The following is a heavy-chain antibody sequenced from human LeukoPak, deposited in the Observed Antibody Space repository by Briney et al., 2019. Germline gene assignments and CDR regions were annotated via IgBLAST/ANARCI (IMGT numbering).Heavy chain of an antibody. CDR1: GYTFTSYD. Sequence: ASVKVSCKASGYTFTSYDVNWVRQATGQGLEWMGWMNPISGDTGYALKFQGRVTMSRNTSISTAYMELGSLRSEDTAVYYCARGESSYCSGGCYFASWGQGTLVTISS. J-gene: IGHJ5*01. D-gene: IGHD2-21*02. CDR2: MNPISGDT. CDR3: ARGESSYCSGGCYFAS. V-gene: IGHV1-8*01.